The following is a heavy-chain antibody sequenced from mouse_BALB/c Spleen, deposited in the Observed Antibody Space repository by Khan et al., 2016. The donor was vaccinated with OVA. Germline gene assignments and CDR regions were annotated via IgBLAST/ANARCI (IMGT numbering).Heavy chain of an antibody. D-gene: IGHD2-13*01. CDR3: VKWGDIYAIGY. J-gene: IGHJ4*01. V-gene: IGHV2-3*01. Sequence: QVQLKESGPGLVAPSQSLSITCTASGFSLTSYGVHWVRQPPGKGLEWLGVIWGDGNTTYHSALISRLSISKDNSMSQGFLKLNSLQTDDTATYYCVKWGDIYAIGYWGPGTSVTVSS. CDR2: IWGDGNT. CDR1: GFSLTSYG.